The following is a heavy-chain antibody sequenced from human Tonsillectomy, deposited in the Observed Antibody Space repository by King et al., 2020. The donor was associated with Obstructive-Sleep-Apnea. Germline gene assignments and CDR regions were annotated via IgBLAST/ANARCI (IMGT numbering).Heavy chain of an antibody. D-gene: IGHD3-22*01. J-gene: IGHJ4*02. CDR1: CGSISSGGSY. CDR2: TYYSGST. V-gene: IGHV4-31*03. CDR3: ARDAGYYDSSEY. Sequence: QLQESGPGLGKPLQTLSLTCTVACGSISSGGSYWSCIRPHPGKGLGGIGCTYYSGSTYYNPTLNSRVTISVDTSKNQFSLKLSSVTAADTAVYYCARDAGYYDSSEYWGQGTLVTVSS.